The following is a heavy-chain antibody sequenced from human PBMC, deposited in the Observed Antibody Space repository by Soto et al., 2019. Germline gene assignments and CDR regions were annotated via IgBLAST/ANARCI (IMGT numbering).Heavy chain of an antibody. CDR2: ISGSGGST. V-gene: IGHV3-23*01. CDR1: GFTFRSYA. J-gene: IGHJ4*02. D-gene: IGHD2-15*01. CDR3: AILPRYCGGCSCYPYYFDY. Sequence: EVQLLESGGGLVQPGGSLSLSCAASGFTFRSYALSWVLQAPGKGLEGVSAISGSGGSTYYSDSVKGRFTNSRDNSKDTLYMQMTSLRAEDTAVYYCAILPRYCGGCSCYPYYFDYWGQGTLVTVSS.